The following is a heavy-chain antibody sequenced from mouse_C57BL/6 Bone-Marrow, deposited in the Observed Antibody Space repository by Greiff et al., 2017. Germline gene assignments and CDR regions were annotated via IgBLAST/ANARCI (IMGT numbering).Heavy chain of an antibody. Sequence: EVQLQESGAELVRPGASVKLSCTASGFNIKDDYMHWVKQSPEQGLEWIGWIDPENGDTEYASKFQGKATITADTSSNTAYLQLSSLTSEDTAVYYCTTSCAMDYWGQGTSVTVSS. CDR3: TTSCAMDY. CDR1: GFNIKDDY. J-gene: IGHJ4*01. CDR2: IDPENGDT. V-gene: IGHV14-4*01.